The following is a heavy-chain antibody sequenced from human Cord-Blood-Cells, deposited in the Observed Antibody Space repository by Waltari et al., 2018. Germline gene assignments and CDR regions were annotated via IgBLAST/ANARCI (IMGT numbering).Heavy chain of an antibody. V-gene: IGHV4-34*01. CDR1: GGSFSGYY. Sequence: QVQLQQWGAGLLKPSETLSLTCAVYGGSFSGYYWSWISQPPGKGLEWIGEINHSGSTNYNPSLKSRGTISVATSKNQFSLKLSSVTAADTAVYYCAKTGAGDGTFYFDYWGQGTLVTVSS. CDR2: INHSGST. CDR3: AKTGAGDGTFYFDY. D-gene: IGHD7-27*01. J-gene: IGHJ4*02.